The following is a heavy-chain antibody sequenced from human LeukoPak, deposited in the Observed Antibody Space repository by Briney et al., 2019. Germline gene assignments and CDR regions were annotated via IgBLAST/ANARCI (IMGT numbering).Heavy chain of an antibody. Sequence: SETLSLTCTVSGGSISSSSYYWGWIRQPPGKGLEWIGSIYYSGSTYYNPSLKSRVTISVDKSKNQFSLKLSSVTAADTAVYYCASIVVPAASYYYYYYMDVWGKGTTVTVSS. V-gene: IGHV4-39*07. CDR2: IYYSGST. J-gene: IGHJ6*03. D-gene: IGHD2-2*01. CDR3: ASIVVPAASYYYYYYMDV. CDR1: GGSISSSSYY.